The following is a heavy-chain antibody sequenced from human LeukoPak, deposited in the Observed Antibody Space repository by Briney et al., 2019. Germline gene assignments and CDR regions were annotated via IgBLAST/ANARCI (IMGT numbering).Heavy chain of an antibody. CDR1: GFTFITYG. D-gene: IGHD4-17*01. V-gene: IGHV3-30*02. J-gene: IGHJ4*02. CDR2: IRYDGSNE. Sequence: GGSLRLSCAASGFTFITYGMHWVRQAPGKGLEWVAFIRYDGSNEYYADSVQGRFTISRDNSKNTLYLQMNRLRAEDTAVYYCARDADYGDPGDYWGQGTLVTVSS. CDR3: ARDADYGDPGDY.